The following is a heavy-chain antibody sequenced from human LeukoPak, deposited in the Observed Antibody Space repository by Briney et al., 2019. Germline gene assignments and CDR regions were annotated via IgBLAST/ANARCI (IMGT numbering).Heavy chain of an antibody. CDR2: ISYDGSNK. CDR1: GFTFSSYG. D-gene: IGHD3-22*01. CDR3: AKRRDSSGYYYFDY. Sequence: PGGSLRLSCAASGFTFSSYGMHWVRQAPGKGLEWVAVISYDGSNKYYADSVKGRFTISRDNSKNTLYLQMNSLRAEDTAVYYCAKRRDSSGYYYFDYWGQGTLVTVSS. J-gene: IGHJ4*02. V-gene: IGHV3-30*18.